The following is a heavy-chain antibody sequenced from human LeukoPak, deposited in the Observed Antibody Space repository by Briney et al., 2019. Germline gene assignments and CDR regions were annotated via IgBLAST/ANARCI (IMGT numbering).Heavy chain of an antibody. CDR3: AREDYGSGSYYDY. J-gene: IGHJ4*02. D-gene: IGHD3-10*01. CDR2: IKQDGSEK. Sequence: GGSLRLSCAASGFTFSSYWMSWVRQAPGKGLEWVANIKQDGSEKRYVDSVKGRFTISRDNAKNSLYLQMNSLRAEDTAVYYCAREDYGSGSYYDYWGQGTLVTVSS. CDR1: GFTFSSYW. V-gene: IGHV3-7*03.